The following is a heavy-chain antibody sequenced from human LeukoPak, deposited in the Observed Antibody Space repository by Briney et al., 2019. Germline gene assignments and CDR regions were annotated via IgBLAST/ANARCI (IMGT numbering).Heavy chain of an antibody. CDR1: GGSISSGGYY. J-gene: IGHJ6*03. CDR3: AGFQDCSSTSCYTYYYYYYMDV. D-gene: IGHD2-2*02. Sequence: PSETLSLTCTVSGGSISSGGYYWSWIRQHPGKGLEWIGYIYYSGGTYYNPSLKSRVTISVDRSKNQFSLKLSSVTAADTAVYYCAGFQDCSSTSCYTYYYYYYMDVWGKGTTVTVSS. V-gene: IGHV4-31*03. CDR2: IYYSGGT.